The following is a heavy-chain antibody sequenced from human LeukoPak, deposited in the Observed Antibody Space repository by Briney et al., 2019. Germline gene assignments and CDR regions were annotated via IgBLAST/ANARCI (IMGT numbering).Heavy chain of an antibody. D-gene: IGHD4-17*01. CDR3: ARGDMTTVTPFDY. CDR2: INHSGST. CDR1: GGSFIGYY. V-gene: IGHV4-34*01. J-gene: IGHJ4*02. Sequence: SETLSLTCAVYGGSFIGYYWSWIRQPPGKGLEWIGEINHSGSTNYNPSLKSRVTISVDTSKNQFSLKLSSVTAADTAVYYCARGDMTTVTPFDYWGQGTLVTVSS.